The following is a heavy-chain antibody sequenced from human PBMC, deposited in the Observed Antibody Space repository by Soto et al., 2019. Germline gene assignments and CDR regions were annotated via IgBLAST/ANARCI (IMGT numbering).Heavy chain of an antibody. D-gene: IGHD6-13*01. CDR1: GYSFTTYF. V-gene: IGHV1-3*04. Sequence: ASVKVSCKPSGYSFTTYFMHWVRQAPGQRLEWMGWINTGNGDTKYSQQFKGRVTIARDTSASTTYMELSSLRSEDTAVYYCARPYSNSWSTYFDYWGQGTLVTVSS. J-gene: IGHJ4*02. CDR3: ARPYSNSWSTYFDY. CDR2: INTGNGDT.